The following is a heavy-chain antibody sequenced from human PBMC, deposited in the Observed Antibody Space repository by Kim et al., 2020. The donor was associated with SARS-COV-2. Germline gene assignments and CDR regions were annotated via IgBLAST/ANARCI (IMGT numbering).Heavy chain of an antibody. CDR1: GFTFSSYW. CDR2: IKQDGSEK. CDR3: ASEDHDFWSGYSWFDP. Sequence: GGSLRLSCAASGFTFSSYWMSWVRQAPGKGLEWVANIKQDGSEKYYVDSVKGRFTISRDNAKNSLYLQMNSLRAEDTAVYYCASEDHDFWSGYSWFDPWGQGTLVTVSS. D-gene: IGHD3-3*01. V-gene: IGHV3-7*01. J-gene: IGHJ5*02.